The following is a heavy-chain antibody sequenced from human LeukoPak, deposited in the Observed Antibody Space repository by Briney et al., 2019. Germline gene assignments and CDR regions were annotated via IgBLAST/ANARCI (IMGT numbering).Heavy chain of an antibody. J-gene: IGHJ3*02. V-gene: IGHV3-21*01. CDR2: LSYSSSYN. CDR1: GFTFSSNS. Sequence: GSLTLSCAAYGFTFSSNSMNRLRLAQGKGLEGFSSLSYSSSYNHYADSVKGRFTSSRSNSTASLYLHMHSPSDADTDEYSSARRLQGVIGFDYWSASYIWGQGTMVTVSS. D-gene: IGHD3-10*01. CDR3: ARRLQGVIGFDYWSASYI.